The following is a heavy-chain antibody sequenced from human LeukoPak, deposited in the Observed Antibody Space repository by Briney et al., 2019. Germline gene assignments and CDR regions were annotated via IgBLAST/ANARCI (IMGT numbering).Heavy chain of an antibody. Sequence: SETLSLTCAVYGGSFSGYYWSWIRQPPGKGLEWIGEINHSGSTNYNPSLKSRVTISVGTSKNQFSLKLSSVTAADTAVYYCARGPGPYSSSFDYWGQGTLVTVSS. J-gene: IGHJ4*02. V-gene: IGHV4-34*01. CDR1: GGSFSGYY. CDR3: ARGPGPYSSSFDY. CDR2: INHSGST. D-gene: IGHD6-13*01.